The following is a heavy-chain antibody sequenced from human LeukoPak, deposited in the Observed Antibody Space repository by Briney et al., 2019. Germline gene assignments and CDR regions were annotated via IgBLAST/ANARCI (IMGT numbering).Heavy chain of an antibody. CDR2: IRYDGSNK. CDR3: AKSLYSSSWSDYYYYYMDV. CDR1: GFTFSSYG. J-gene: IGHJ6*03. D-gene: IGHD6-13*01. Sequence: GGSLRLSCAASGFTFSSYGMHWVRQDPGKGREWVAFIRYDGSNKYYADSVKGRFTISRDNSKNTLYLQMNSLRAEDTAVYYCAKSLYSSSWSDYYYYYMDVWGKGTTVTVS. V-gene: IGHV3-30*02.